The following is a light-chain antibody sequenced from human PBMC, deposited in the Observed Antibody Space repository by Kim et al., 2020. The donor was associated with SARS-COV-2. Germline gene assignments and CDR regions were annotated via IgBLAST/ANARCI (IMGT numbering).Light chain of an antibody. CDR3: GTWDSSLSAV. J-gene: IGLJ3*02. CDR2: DNN. V-gene: IGLV1-51*01. Sequence: PGQKVTISCSGSSSNIGNNYVSWYQQLPGTAPKLLIYDNNKRPPGIPDRFSGSKSGTSATLGITGLQTGDEADYYCGTWDSSLSAVFGGGTKVTVL. CDR1: SSNIGNNY.